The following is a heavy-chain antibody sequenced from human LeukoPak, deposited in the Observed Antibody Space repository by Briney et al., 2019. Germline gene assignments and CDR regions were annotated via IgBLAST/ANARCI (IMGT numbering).Heavy chain of an antibody. D-gene: IGHD6-13*01. J-gene: IGHJ4*02. CDR3: ARVGTAEGTLEDY. CDR2: IKNDGSEK. V-gene: IGHV3-7*01. Sequence: GGSLRLSCAASGFTFTTYWMSWVRQPPGKGLEWVANIKNDGSEKYYVDSVKGRFTISRDNAKNSLYLQMNSLRAEGTAVYYCARVGTAEGTLEDYWGQGTLVTVSS. CDR1: GFTFTTYW.